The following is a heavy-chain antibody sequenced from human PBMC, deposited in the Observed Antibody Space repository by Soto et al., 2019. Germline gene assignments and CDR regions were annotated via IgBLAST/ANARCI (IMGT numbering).Heavy chain of an antibody. CDR3: AKDEDILTGYIPKLDY. CDR2: IWYDGSNK. J-gene: IGHJ4*02. CDR1: GFTFSSYG. Sequence: GGSLRLSCAASGFTFSSYGMHWVRQAPGKGLEWVAVIWYDGSNKYYADSVKGRFTISRDNSKNTLYLQMNSLRAEDTAVYYCAKDEDILTGYIPKLDYWGQGTLVTVS. D-gene: IGHD3-9*01. V-gene: IGHV3-33*06.